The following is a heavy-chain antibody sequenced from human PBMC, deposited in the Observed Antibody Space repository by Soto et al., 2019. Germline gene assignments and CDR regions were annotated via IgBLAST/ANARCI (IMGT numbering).Heavy chain of an antibody. J-gene: IGHJ6*02. CDR3: AKAKGRKSTTEPSYGMDV. CDR1: GFTFNSYA. V-gene: IGHV3-23*01. Sequence: GGSLRLSCAASGFTFNSYAMSWVRQAPGKGLEWVSAISGSGGSTYYADSVKGRFTISRDNSKNTLYLQMNSLRAEDTAVYYCAKAKGRKSTTEPSYGMDVWGQGTTVTVSS. CDR2: ISGSGGST. D-gene: IGHD2-2*01.